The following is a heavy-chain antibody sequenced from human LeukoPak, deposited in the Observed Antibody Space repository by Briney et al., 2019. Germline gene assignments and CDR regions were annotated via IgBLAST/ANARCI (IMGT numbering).Heavy chain of an antibody. CDR3: AKDHPVFDC. V-gene: IGHV3-48*03. CDR2: ISSSGSTI. J-gene: IGHJ4*02. CDR1: GFTFSSYE. Sequence: GGSLRLSCAASGFTFSSYEMNWVRQAPGKGLEWVSYISSSGSTIYYADSVKGRFTISRDISKNTLYLQMNSLRTEDTALYYCAKDHPVFDCWGQGTLVTVSS.